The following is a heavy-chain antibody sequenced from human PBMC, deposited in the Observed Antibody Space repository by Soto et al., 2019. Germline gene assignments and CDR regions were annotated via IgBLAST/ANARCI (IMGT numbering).Heavy chain of an antibody. Sequence: QITLKESGPTLVKPTQTLTLTCTFSGFSVSTGGVGVAWIRQPPGKALEWLALIYWNDDKRYSPFLQSRVTIXKXTAKTQVLLTMTNMDPVDTATYYCAHKGGRGAGMDVWGQGTTVTVSS. CDR3: AHKGGRGAGMDV. D-gene: IGHD2-15*01. CDR1: GFSVSTGGVG. V-gene: IGHV2-5*01. J-gene: IGHJ6*02. CDR2: IYWNDDK.